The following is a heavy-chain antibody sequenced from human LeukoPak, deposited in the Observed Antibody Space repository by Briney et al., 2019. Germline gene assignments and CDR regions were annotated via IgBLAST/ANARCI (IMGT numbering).Heavy chain of an antibody. J-gene: IGHJ3*02. CDR3: ARNKMFDI. CDR2: IYYSGST. CDR1: RGSINNYY. Sequence: SETLSLTCTVSRGSINNYYWSWIRQPPGKGLEWIGYIYYSGSTNYNPSLKSRVTISVDTSKNQFSLRLSSVTAADTAVYFCARNKMFDIWGQGTMVTVSS. D-gene: IGHD2/OR15-2a*01. V-gene: IGHV4-59*01.